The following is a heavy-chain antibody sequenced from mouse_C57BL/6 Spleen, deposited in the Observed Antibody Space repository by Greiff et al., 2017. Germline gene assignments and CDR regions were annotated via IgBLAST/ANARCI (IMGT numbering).Heavy chain of an antibody. Sequence: DVKLVESGGGLVKPGGSLKLSCAASGFTFSGYAMSWVRQTPEKRLEWVATISDGGSYTYYPDNVKGRFTISRDNAKNNLYLQMSHLKSEDTAMYYCARENYGYERWYFDVWGTGTTVTVSS. CDR1: GFTFSGYA. J-gene: IGHJ1*03. CDR3: ARENYGYERWYFDV. CDR2: ISDGGSYT. V-gene: IGHV5-4*01. D-gene: IGHD2-2*01.